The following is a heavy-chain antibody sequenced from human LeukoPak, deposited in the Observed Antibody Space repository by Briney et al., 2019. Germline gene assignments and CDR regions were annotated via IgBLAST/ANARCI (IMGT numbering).Heavy chain of an antibody. V-gene: IGHV3-53*01. CDR1: GFTFGSNY. J-gene: IGHJ5*02. Sequence: PGGSLRLSCAASGFTFGSNYMTWVRQAPGKGLEWVSVIYSDGGGGNTYYGDSVKGRFTISRDNSKNTLYLQMNSLRTEDTAIYYCAKLVTGYPNWFDPWGQGTLVTVSS. D-gene: IGHD3-9*01. CDR2: IYSDGGGGNT. CDR3: AKLVTGYPNWFDP.